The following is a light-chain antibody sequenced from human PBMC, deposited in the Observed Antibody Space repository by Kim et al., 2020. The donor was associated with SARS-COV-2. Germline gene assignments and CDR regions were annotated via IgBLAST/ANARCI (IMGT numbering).Light chain of an antibody. V-gene: IGKV3-15*01. J-gene: IGKJ2*01. CDR3: QQYHNMQT. CDR1: QSISSN. Sequence: LSWSPGERATLSFRASQSISSNLAWYQQKPGQAPRLLIYGASTRATDIPVRFSGSGSGTEFTLTISSLQSEDFVVYYCQQYHNMQTFGQGTKLEI. CDR2: GAS.